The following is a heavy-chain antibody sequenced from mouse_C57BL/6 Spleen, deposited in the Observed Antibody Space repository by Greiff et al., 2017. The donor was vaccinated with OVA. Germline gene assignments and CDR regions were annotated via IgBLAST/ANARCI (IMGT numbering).Heavy chain of an antibody. CDR3: AREVITTVVDWYFDV. Sequence: EVQLQQSGPELVKPGASVKIPCKASGYTFTDYNMDWVKQSHGKSLEWIGDINPNNGGTIYNQKFKGKATLTVDKSSSTAYMELRSLTSEDTAVYYCAREVITTVVDWYFDVWGTGTTVTVSS. D-gene: IGHD1-1*01. J-gene: IGHJ1*03. CDR1: GYTFTDYN. CDR2: INPNNGGT. V-gene: IGHV1-18*01.